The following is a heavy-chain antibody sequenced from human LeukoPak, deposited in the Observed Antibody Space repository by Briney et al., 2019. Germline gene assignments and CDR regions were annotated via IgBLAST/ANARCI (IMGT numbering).Heavy chain of an antibody. J-gene: IGHJ4*02. CDR2: ISAYTGNT. CDR3: ARSPPPYYYDSSGPIDY. CDR1: VYTFISYS. Sequence: ASVKVSFKASVYTFISYSITWVRQAPGQGLEWMGWISAYTGNTLYAQKFQGRVTMTTDTSTSTAYMELKSLRSDDTALYYCARSPPPYYYDSSGPIDYWGQGTLVTVSS. D-gene: IGHD3-22*01. V-gene: IGHV1-18*01.